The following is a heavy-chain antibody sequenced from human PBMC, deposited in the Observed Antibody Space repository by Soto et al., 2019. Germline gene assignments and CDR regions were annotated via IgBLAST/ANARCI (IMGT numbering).Heavy chain of an antibody. CDR2: ISSSSSTI. J-gene: IGHJ6*02. Sequence: PGGALRLSCTTSGFTFSSYGMHWVRQAPGKWLEWVSYISSSSSTIYYADSVKGRFTISRDNAKNSLYLQMNSLRDEDTAVYYCARDRPTIFGVVMGYYYCMDVWGQGXTFPVYS. CDR3: ARDRPTIFGVVMGYYYCMDV. V-gene: IGHV3-48*02. CDR1: GFTFSSYG. D-gene: IGHD3-3*01.